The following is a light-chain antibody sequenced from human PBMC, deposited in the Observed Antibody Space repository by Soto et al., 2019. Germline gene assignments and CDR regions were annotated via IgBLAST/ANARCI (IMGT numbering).Light chain of an antibody. CDR3: QHYNNWPMYT. Sequence: EIVMTQSPATLSVSPGERATLSCRVSQSVSSNLAWYQQKPGQAPRLLIYGASTRATGIPARFSGSGSGTEFTLTISSLQSEDFAVYYCQHYNNWPMYTFGQGTKLEIK. CDR1: QSVSSN. J-gene: IGKJ2*01. CDR2: GAS. V-gene: IGKV3-15*01.